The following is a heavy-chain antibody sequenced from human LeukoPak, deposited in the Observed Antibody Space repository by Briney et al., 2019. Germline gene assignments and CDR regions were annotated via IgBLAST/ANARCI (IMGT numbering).Heavy chain of an antibody. Sequence: GGSLRLSCAASGFTFSSYAMTWVRQAPGKGLEWVSAISGGAYSTSYADSVKGRFTISRDNSKNTLYLQMNSRRAEDTAIYYCARNTSGFKLGDAFDIWGQGTMVTVSS. V-gene: IGHV3-23*01. D-gene: IGHD3-22*01. CDR1: GFTFSSYA. J-gene: IGHJ3*02. CDR3: ARNTSGFKLGDAFDI. CDR2: ISGGAYST.